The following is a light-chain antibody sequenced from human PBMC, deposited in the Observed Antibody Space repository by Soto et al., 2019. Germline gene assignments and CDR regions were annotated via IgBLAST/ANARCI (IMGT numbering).Light chain of an antibody. V-gene: IGKV1-5*03. CDR2: RAS. Sequence: DIQMTQSPSTLSASVGDRVTITCRASQSITDWLAWYQQKSGKAPNLLIYRASSLESGVPSRFSGSGFGTEFTLTISSLQPDDFATYDCQQYNGTCGQGTKVEIK. CDR3: QQYNGT. CDR1: QSITDW. J-gene: IGKJ1*01.